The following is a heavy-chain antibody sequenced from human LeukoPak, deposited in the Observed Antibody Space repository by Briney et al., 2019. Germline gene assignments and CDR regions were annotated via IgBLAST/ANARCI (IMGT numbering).Heavy chain of an antibody. CDR2: ISAYNGNT. D-gene: IGHD3-22*01. Sequence: ASVKVSCKASGYTFTSYGISWVRQAAGQGLEWMGWISAYNGNTNYAQKLQGRVTMTTDTSTSTAYMELRSLRSDDTAVYYCARMFGSDYYDSSGYSNWFDPWGQGTLVTASS. CDR1: GYTFTSYG. V-gene: IGHV1-18*01. CDR3: ARMFGSDYYDSSGYSNWFDP. J-gene: IGHJ5*02.